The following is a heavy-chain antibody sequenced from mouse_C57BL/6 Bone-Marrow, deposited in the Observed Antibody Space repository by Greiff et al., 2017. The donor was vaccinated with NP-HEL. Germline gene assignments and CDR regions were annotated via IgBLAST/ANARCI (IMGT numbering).Heavy chain of an antibody. J-gene: IGHJ2*01. Sequence: EVQRVESGGDLVKPGGTLKLSCAASGFTFSSYGLSWVRQTPDKRLEWVATISSGGSYTYYPDSVKGRFTISRDNAKNTLYLQMSSLKSEDTAMYYCARHVRFPYYFDYWGQGTTLAVSS. CDR1: GFTFSSYG. CDR3: ARHVRFPYYFDY. CDR2: ISSGGSYT. V-gene: IGHV5-6*01.